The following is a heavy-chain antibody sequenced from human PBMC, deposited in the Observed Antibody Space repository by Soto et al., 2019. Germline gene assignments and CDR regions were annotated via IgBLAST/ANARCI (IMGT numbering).Heavy chain of an antibody. Sequence: PEKLSLTYTVSGGSISSYYWSWIRQPAGKGLEWIGRIYTSGSTNYNPSLKSRVTMSVDTSKNQFSLKLSSVTAADTAVYYCARGYFDILTGHYYYYGMDVWGQWTTVSVS. CDR1: GGSISSYY. J-gene: IGHJ6*02. CDR3: ARGYFDILTGHYYYYGMDV. D-gene: IGHD3-9*01. CDR2: IYTSGST. V-gene: IGHV4-4*07.